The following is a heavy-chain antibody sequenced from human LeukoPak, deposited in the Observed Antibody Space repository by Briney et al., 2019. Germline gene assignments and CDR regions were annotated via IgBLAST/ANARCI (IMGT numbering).Heavy chain of an antibody. J-gene: IGHJ4*02. D-gene: IGHD2-15*01. Sequence: SETLSLTCTVSGGSVSSGSYYWSWIRQPPGKGLEWIRYIYYSGSTNYNPSLKSRVTISVDTSKNQFSLKLSSVTAADTAVYYCASVGYCSGGSCYDDFDYWGQGTLVTVSS. CDR2: IYYSGST. V-gene: IGHV4-61*01. CDR1: GGSVSSGSYY. CDR3: ASVGYCSGGSCYDDFDY.